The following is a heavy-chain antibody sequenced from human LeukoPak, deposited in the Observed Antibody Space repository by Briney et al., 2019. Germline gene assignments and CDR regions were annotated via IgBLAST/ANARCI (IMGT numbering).Heavy chain of an antibody. D-gene: IGHD2-15*01. CDR3: ARDSPGYCSGGSCYTVDY. J-gene: IGHJ4*02. CDR2: IYYSGST. CDR1: GGSISSGDYY. V-gene: IGHV4-30-4*01. Sequence: PSETLSLTRTVSGGSISSGDYYWSWIRQPPGKGLEWIGYIYYSGSTYYNPSLKSRVTISVDTSKNQFSLKLSSVTAADTAVYYCARDSPGYCSGGSCYTVDYWGQGTLVTVSS.